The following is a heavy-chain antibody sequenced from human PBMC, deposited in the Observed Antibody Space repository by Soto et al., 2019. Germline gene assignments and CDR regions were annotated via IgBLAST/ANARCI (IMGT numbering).Heavy chain of an antibody. CDR2: ISYDGSNK. Sequence: QVQLVESGGGVVQPGRSLRLSCAASGFTFSSYGMHWVRQAPGKGLEWVAVISYDGSNKYYADSVKGRFTISRDNSKNTLYLQMNSLRAEDTAVYYCAKDAGVSRGYFQHWGQGTLVTVSS. CDR1: GFTFSSYG. CDR3: AKDAGVSRGYFQH. D-gene: IGHD2-8*01. V-gene: IGHV3-30*18. J-gene: IGHJ1*01.